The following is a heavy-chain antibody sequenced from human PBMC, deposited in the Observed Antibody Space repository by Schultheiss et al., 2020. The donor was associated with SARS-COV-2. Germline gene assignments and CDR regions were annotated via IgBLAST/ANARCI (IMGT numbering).Heavy chain of an antibody. CDR1: GFSFSTYV. J-gene: IGHJ4*02. Sequence: GGSLRLSCAASGFSFSTYVMNWVRQAPGKGLEWVAVISYDGSNKYYADSVKGRFTISRDNSKNTLYLQMNSLRAEETAVYYCARGRGTSFDYWGQGTLVTVSS. CDR2: ISYDGSNK. D-gene: IGHD1-1*01. CDR3: ARGRGTSFDY. V-gene: IGHV3-30*01.